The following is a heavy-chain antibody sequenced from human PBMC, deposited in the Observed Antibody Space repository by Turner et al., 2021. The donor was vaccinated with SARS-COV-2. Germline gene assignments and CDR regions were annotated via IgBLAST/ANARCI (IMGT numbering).Heavy chain of an antibody. V-gene: IGHV4-39*01. CDR3: ASAFFYDSSGYYDYFDH. Sequence: QLQLQVSGPGLVQPSATLSPTCPFSGGSISSRSYYWGWIRQSPGKGLEWVVNIYYSGRSYYSPSLESRVTISVDTSKNQFSLRLSSVTAADTAVYYCASAFFYDSSGYYDYFDHWGQGTLVTVSS. J-gene: IGHJ4*02. CDR2: IYYSGRS. D-gene: IGHD3-22*01. CDR1: GGSISSRSYY.